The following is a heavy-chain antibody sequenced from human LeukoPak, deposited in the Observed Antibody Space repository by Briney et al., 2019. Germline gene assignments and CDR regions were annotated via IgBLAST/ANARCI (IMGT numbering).Heavy chain of an antibody. CDR2: ISGSGGST. D-gene: IGHD6-19*01. CDR1: GFTLSSYA. Sequence: GGSLRLSCAASGFTLSSYAMSWVRQAPGKGLEWVSAISGSGGSTYYADSVKGRFTISRDNSKNTLYLQMNSLRAEDTAVYYCAKCSGWFVRGKDYYYYYMDVWGKGTTVTVSS. V-gene: IGHV3-23*01. CDR3: AKCSGWFVRGKDYYYYYMDV. J-gene: IGHJ6*03.